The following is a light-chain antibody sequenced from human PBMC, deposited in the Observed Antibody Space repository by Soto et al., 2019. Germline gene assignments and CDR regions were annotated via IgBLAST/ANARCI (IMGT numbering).Light chain of an antibody. Sequence: DIVMTQSPDSLAVSLGERATINCKSSQSVLYSSNNENYLAWYQQKPGQPPKLLIYWASTRESGVPDRFSGSGSGTDFTLTISRLEPEDFAVYYCLHYGRSPPYTFGQGTKLEIK. V-gene: IGKV4-1*01. J-gene: IGKJ2*01. CDR1: QSVLYSSNNENY. CDR3: LHYGRSPPYT. CDR2: WAS.